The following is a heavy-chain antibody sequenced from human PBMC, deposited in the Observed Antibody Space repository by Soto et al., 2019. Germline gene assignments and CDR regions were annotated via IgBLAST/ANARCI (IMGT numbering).Heavy chain of an antibody. CDR1: GGSISSGGHY. D-gene: IGHD2-2*01. Sequence: QVQLQESGPGLVKPSQALSLTCTVSGGSISSGGHYWSWIRQHPGKGLEWIGYIYYSGSTYYNPSLKSRVTISVDTSKNQFSLKLSSVTAADTAVYYCARSSTSANYFDYWGQVTLVTVSS. J-gene: IGHJ4*02. V-gene: IGHV4-31*03. CDR3: ARSSTSANYFDY. CDR2: IYYSGST.